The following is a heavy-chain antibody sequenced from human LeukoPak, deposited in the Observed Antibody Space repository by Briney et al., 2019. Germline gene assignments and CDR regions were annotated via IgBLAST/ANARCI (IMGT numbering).Heavy chain of an antibody. CDR2: ISSSSSTI. V-gene: IGHV3-48*01. J-gene: IGHJ4*02. D-gene: IGHD4-17*01. CDR3: ARVYGDYGFYFDY. CDR1: GFTFSSYS. Sequence: GGSLRLSCAASGFTFSSYSMNWVRQAPGKGLEWVSYISSSSSTIYYADSVKGRFTISRDNAKNSLYLQMNSLRAEDTAVYYCARVYGDYGFYFDYWGQGTLVTVSS.